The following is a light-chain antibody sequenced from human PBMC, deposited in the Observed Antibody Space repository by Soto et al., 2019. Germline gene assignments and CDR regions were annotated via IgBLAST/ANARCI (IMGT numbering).Light chain of an antibody. V-gene: IGLV1-44*01. CDR2: SNN. Sequence: QSVLRRSPSASGTPGQSVTISCSGSSSNIGSNTVNWYQQLPGTAPKLLIYSNNQRPSGVPDRFSGSKSGTSASLAISGLQSEDEADYYCAAWDDSLNGYVFGTGTKVTVL. CDR3: AAWDDSLNGYV. J-gene: IGLJ1*01. CDR1: SSNIGSNT.